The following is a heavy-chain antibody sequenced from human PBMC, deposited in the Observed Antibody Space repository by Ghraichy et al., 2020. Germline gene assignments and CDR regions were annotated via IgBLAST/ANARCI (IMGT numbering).Heavy chain of an antibody. V-gene: IGHV3-23*01. J-gene: IGHJ4*02. CDR2: ISGSGGST. CDR3: AKARGYSYGYFDY. CDR1: GFTFSSYA. D-gene: IGHD5-18*01. Sequence: GGSLRLSCAASGFTFSSYAMSWVRQAPGKGLEWVSTISGSGGSTYYADSVKGRFTMSRDNSKNTLYLQVNSLRAEDTAVYYCAKARGYSYGYFDYWGQGTMVTVSS.